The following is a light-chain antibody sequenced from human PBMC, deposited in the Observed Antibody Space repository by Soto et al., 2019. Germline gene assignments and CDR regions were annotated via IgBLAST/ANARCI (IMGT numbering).Light chain of an antibody. CDR3: QQRSSWPT. CDR1: QSVSSY. Sequence: EIVLTQSPATLSLSPGERATLSCRASQSVSSYLAWYQQKPGQAPRLLIYDASNRATGIPARFSGSGAGTDFTLTISSLEPGDFALYSCQQRSSWPTFGGGTKVEIK. CDR2: DAS. V-gene: IGKV3-11*01. J-gene: IGKJ4*01.